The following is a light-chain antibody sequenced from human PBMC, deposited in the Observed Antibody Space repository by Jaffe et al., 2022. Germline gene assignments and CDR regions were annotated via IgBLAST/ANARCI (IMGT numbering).Light chain of an antibody. Sequence: QLVLTQSPSASASLGASVKLTCTLSSGHSSYAIAWHQQQPEKGPRYLMKLNSDGSHSKGDGIPDRFSGSSSGAERYLTISSLQSEDEADYYCQTWGTGNLWVFGGGTKLTVL. V-gene: IGLV4-69*01. J-gene: IGLJ3*02. CDR2: LNSDGSH. CDR3: QTWGTGNLWV. CDR1: SGHSSYA.